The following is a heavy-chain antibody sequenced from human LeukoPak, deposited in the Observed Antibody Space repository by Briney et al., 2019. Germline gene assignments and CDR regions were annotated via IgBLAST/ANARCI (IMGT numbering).Heavy chain of an antibody. Sequence: GASVKVSCKASGYSFITYVMHWVRQAPGQRLEWMGWINGGNGKTKYSQKFQDRVTISRDTSASTAYMELSSLRPEDTAVYYCARDNDFWSGYFDYWGQGTLVTVSS. CDR3: ARDNDFWSGYFDY. V-gene: IGHV1-3*01. J-gene: IGHJ4*02. D-gene: IGHD3-3*01. CDR2: INGGNGKT. CDR1: GYSFITYV.